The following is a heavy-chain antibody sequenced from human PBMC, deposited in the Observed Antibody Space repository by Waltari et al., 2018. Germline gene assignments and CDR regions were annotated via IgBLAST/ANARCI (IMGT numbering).Heavy chain of an antibody. CDR2: IYWDDDK. V-gene: IGHV2-5*02. CDR3: AHRRGGRPIAARLGYYYGMDV. Sequence: QITLKESGPTLVKPTQTLTLTCTFSGFSLSTSGVGVGWIRQPPGKALEWLALIYWDDDKRYSPSLKSRLTITKDTSKNQVVLTMTNMDPVDTATYYCAHRRGGRPIAARLGYYYGMDVWGQGTTVTVSS. D-gene: IGHD6-6*01. CDR1: GFSLSTSGVG. J-gene: IGHJ6*02.